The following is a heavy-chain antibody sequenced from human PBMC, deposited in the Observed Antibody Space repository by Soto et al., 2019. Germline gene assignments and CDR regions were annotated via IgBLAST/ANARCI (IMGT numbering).Heavy chain of an antibody. J-gene: IGHJ3*02. V-gene: IGHV3-23*01. CDR2: ISGSGGST. Sequence: GGSLRLSWAASGVTFSSYAMSWVRQAPGKGLEWVSAISGSGGSTYYADSVKGRFTISRDNSKNTLYLQMNSLRAEDTAVYYCAKHGIQLWSRDDAFDIWGQGTMVTV. CDR1: GVTFSSYA. CDR3: AKHGIQLWSRDDAFDI. D-gene: IGHD5-18*01.